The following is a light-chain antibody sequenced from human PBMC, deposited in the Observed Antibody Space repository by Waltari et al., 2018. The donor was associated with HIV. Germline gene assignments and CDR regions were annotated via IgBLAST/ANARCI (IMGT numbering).Light chain of an antibody. V-gene: IGKV3-20*01. CDR1: HSISST. CDR3: QQYGSSQYT. CDR2: GAS. Sequence: EIVLTQSPGTLSLSPGERATLSCRTSHSISSTLAWYQQKPGQAPRLLIYGASTRATGIPDRFSGSGSGTDFTLTISRLEPEDFAVFYCQQYGSSQYTFGQGTKLEIK. J-gene: IGKJ2*01.